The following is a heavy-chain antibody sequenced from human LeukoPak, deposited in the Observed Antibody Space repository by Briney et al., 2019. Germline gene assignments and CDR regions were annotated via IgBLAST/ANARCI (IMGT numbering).Heavy chain of an antibody. CDR2: VSGSGDST. V-gene: IGHV3-23*01. CDR3: AKRYSDYDPPDY. Sequence: PGGSLRLSCAASGFTFSSYAMNWVRQAPGKGLEWVSAVSGSGDSTFYADSVKGRFTISRDSSKNTLYLQMNSLRAEDTAVYYCAKRYSDYDPPDYWGQGTLVTVSS. D-gene: IGHD5-12*01. J-gene: IGHJ4*02. CDR1: GFTFSSYA.